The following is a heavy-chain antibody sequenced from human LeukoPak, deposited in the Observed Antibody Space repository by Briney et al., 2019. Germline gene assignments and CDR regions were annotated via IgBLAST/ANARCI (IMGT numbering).Heavy chain of an antibody. V-gene: IGHV3-11*01. Sequence: SGGSLRLSCAASGFTFSDYYMSWIRQAPGKGLEWVSYISSSGSTIYYADSVKGRFTISRDNAKNSLYLQMNSLRAEDTAVYYGGRDGGGGFGECWFDPWGQGTLVTVSS. CDR3: GRDGGGGFGECWFDP. J-gene: IGHJ5*02. CDR2: ISSSGSTI. D-gene: IGHD3-10*01. CDR1: GFTFSDYY.